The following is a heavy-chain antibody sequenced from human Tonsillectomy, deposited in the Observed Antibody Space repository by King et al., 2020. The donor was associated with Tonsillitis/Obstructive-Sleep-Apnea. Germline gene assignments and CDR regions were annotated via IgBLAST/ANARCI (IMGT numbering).Heavy chain of an antibody. CDR1: GGSISSSSYY. Sequence: QLQESGPGLVKPSETLSLTCTVSGGSISSSSYYWGWIRQPPGKGLEWIGSIYYSGSTYYNPSLKSRVTISVDTSKNQFSLKLSSVTAADTAVYYCATREMATITGDYWGQGTLVTGSS. J-gene: IGHJ4*02. D-gene: IGHD5-24*01. CDR3: ATREMATITGDY. CDR2: IYYSGST. V-gene: IGHV4-39*01.